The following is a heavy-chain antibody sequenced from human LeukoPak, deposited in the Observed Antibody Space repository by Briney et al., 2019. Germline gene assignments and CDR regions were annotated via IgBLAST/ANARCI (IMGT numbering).Heavy chain of an antibody. V-gene: IGHV3-21*01. Sequence: GGSLRLSCAASGFTFSTYTLNWVRQAPGKGLEWVSSIISGSRYIYYADSVKGRFTIPREDAKNSLYLQMDSLRAEDTAVYHCARQGFDAFDLWGQGTMVTVSS. J-gene: IGHJ3*01. CDR1: GFTFSTYT. D-gene: IGHD2-15*01. CDR2: IISGSRYI. CDR3: ARQGFDAFDL.